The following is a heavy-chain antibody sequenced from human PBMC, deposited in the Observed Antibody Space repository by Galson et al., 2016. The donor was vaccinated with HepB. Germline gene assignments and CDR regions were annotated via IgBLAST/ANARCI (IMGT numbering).Heavy chain of an antibody. CDR2: IYWDDDE. J-gene: IGHJ4*02. Sequence: PALVKPTQTLTLTCTFSGFSLRTSGVGVGWFRQPPGKALEWLALIYWDDDERYSPSLKSRLTITKATSKNQVVLTMTNMDPVDTGTYYCAHSDLREATPAPYYFDYWGQGTLVTVSS. CDR3: AHSDLREATPAPYYFDY. CDR1: GFSLRTSGVG. V-gene: IGHV2-5*02. D-gene: IGHD5-12*01.